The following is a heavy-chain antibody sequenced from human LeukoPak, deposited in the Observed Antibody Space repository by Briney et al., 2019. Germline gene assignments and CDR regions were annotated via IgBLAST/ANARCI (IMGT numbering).Heavy chain of an antibody. Sequence: PGGSLRLSCAASGFTFSSYSMNWVCQAPGKGLEWVSSISSSGRYTYYSDSVKGRFTISRDNAKNSLYLQMSSLRAEDTAVYYCARVAEAAAFDYWGQGTLVTVSS. J-gene: IGHJ4*02. CDR1: GFTFSSYS. CDR3: ARVAEAAAFDY. D-gene: IGHD6-13*01. V-gene: IGHV3-21*01. CDR2: ISSSGRYT.